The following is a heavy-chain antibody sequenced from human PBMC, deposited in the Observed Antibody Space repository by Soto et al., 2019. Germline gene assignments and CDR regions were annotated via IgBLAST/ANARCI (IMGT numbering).Heavy chain of an antibody. D-gene: IGHD3-3*01. V-gene: IGHV1-69*13. CDR2: IIPIFGTA. CDR3: AQTPKAYYDFWSGYSSYYGMDV. Sequence: SVKVSCKASGGTFSSYAISWVRQAPGQGLEWMGGIIPIFGTANYAQKFQGRVTITADESTSTAYMELSSLRSEDTAVYYCAQTPKAYYDFWSGYSSYYGMDVWGQGTTVTVS. CDR1: GGTFSSYA. J-gene: IGHJ6*02.